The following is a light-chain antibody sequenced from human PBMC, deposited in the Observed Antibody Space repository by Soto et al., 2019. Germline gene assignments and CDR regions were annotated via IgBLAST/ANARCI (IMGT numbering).Light chain of an antibody. CDR2: GAS. CDR1: QSIGTN. J-gene: IGKJ2*02. Sequence: ETVMTQSPTTLSVSSGERATLSCRASQSIGTNLAWYQQKPGQAPRLLVYGASTRATGIPARFSGSGSGTEFTLTISSLQSEDFAVYYCQQYNNWPPCTFGQGTKLEIK. V-gene: IGKV3-15*01. CDR3: QQYNNWPPCT.